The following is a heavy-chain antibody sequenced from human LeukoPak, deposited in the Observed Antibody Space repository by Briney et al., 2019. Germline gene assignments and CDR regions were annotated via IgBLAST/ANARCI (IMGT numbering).Heavy chain of an antibody. Sequence: ASVKVSCKASGYTFTSYYMHWVRQAPGQGLEWMGIINPSGGSTSYAQKFQGRVTMTRDMSTSTVYMELSSLRSEDTAVYYCAKGGGVTTAVEDWFDPWGQGTLVTVSS. D-gene: IGHD4-11*01. CDR1: GYTFTSYY. V-gene: IGHV1-46*01. CDR3: AKGGGVTTAVEDWFDP. J-gene: IGHJ5*02. CDR2: INPSGGST.